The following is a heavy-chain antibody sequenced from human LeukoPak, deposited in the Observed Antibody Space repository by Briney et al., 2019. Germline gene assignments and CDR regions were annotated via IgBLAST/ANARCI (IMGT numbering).Heavy chain of an antibody. CDR1: GGSFSGYY. D-gene: IGHD2-2*02. V-gene: IGHV4-34*01. CDR3: ARDHHWGYCSSTSCYNYYYGMDV. J-gene: IGHJ6*02. Sequence: PSETLSLTCAVYGGSFSGYYWSWIRQPTGKGLEWIGEINHSGSTNYNPSLKSRVTISVDTSKNQFSLKLSSVTAADTAVYYCARDHHWGYCSSTSCYNYYYGMDVWGQGTTVTVSS. CDR2: INHSGST.